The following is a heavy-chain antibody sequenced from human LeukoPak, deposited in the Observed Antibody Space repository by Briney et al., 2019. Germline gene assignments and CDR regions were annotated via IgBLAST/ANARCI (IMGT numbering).Heavy chain of an antibody. CDR2: IYTSGST. Sequence: KPSETLSLTCTVSGGSISSYYWSWIRQPAGKGLEWIGRIYTSGSTNYNPSLKSRVTMSVDTSKNQFSLKLSSVTAADTAVYYCARDPYYYDSSGYYYYYYYMDVWGKGTTVTISS. V-gene: IGHV4-4*07. CDR3: ARDPYYYDSSGYYYYYYYMDV. CDR1: GGSISSYY. J-gene: IGHJ6*03. D-gene: IGHD3-22*01.